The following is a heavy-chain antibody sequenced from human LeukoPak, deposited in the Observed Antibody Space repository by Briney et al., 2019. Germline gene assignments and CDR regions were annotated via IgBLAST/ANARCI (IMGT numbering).Heavy chain of an antibody. CDR1: GYTFTGYY. Sequence: EASVKVSCKASGYTFTGYYMHWVRQAPGQGLEWMGWINPNTGGTNYAQKFQGRVTMTRDTSISTAYMELSRLRSDDTAVYYFVRLIYCSSTSCPQKVAFDIWGQGTMVTVSS. D-gene: IGHD2-2*01. CDR2: INPNTGGT. V-gene: IGHV1-2*02. CDR3: VRLIYCSSTSCPQKVAFDI. J-gene: IGHJ3*02.